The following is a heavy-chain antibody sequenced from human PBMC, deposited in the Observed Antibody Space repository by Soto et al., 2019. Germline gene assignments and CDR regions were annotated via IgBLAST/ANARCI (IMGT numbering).Heavy chain of an antibody. V-gene: IGHV1-69*12. Sequence: QVQLVQSGAEVKQPGSSVKVSCKASGGTFSSYAISWVRQAPGQGLEWLGAIIPIFGTANYAQKIQGRVTITAEACTSTGYTDLCSLSSEDTAVYFCARREVPAALPGCSLHYYCGIDGWGQEGTVTDSS. D-gene: IGHD2-2*01. CDR2: IIPIFGTA. J-gene: IGHJ6*02. CDR3: ARREVPAALPGCSLHYYCGIDG. CDR1: GGTFSSYA.